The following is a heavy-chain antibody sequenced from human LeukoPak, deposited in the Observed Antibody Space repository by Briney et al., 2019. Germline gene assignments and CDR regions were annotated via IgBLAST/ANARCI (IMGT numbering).Heavy chain of an antibody. CDR2: ISAYNGNT. V-gene: IGHV1-18*01. Sequence: ASVKVSCKASGYTFTSYGISWVRQAPGQGLEWMGWISAYNGNTNYAQKLQGRVTMTTDTSTSTAYMELRSLRSDDTAVYYCARHIGIAVAGDFDYWGQGTLVTVSS. CDR1: GYTFTSYG. D-gene: IGHD6-19*01. J-gene: IGHJ4*02. CDR3: ARHIGIAVAGDFDY.